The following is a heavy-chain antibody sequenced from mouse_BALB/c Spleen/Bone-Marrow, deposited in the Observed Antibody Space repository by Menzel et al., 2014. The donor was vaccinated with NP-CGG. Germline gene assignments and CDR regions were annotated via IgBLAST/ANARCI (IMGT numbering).Heavy chain of an antibody. D-gene: IGHD1-3*01. CDR1: GFTFSNYG. CDR3: ARLTPDYAMDY. V-gene: IGHV5-6*01. J-gene: IGHJ4*01. CDR2: ISSGGSCT. Sequence: EVQLQQSGGDLVKPGGSLKLSCAASGFTFSNYGMSWVRQTPDKRLEWVATISSGGSCTHFPDSVKGRFTISRDNAQNTLYLQMNSLKSEDAAMYYCARLTPDYAMDYWGQGTSVTVSS.